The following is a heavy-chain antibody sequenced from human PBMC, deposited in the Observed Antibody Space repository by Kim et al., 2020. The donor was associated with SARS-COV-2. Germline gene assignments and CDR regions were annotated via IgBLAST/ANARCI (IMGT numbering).Heavy chain of an antibody. Sequence: SETLSLTCTVSGDSINGNVYYWGWIRQPPGKGLAWIGSVYYTGSNYYNPSLKSRVTMSADSSENQFALALTSVTAADTAVYYCVRLIHIYKWCLDPLGQ. CDR2: VYYTGSN. J-gene: IGHJ5*02. D-gene: IGHD2-15*01. V-gene: IGHV4-39*01. CDR1: GDSINGNVYY. CDR3: VRLIHIYKWCLDP.